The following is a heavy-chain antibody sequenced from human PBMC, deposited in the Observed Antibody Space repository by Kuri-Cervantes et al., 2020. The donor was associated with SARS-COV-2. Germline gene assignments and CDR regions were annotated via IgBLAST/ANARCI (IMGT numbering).Heavy chain of an antibody. CDR3: ARGPTVAASSSVFDP. V-gene: IGHV3-30-3*01. Sequence: GESLKISCAASGFTFSSYAMHWVRQAPGKGLEWVAVISYDGSNEYYADSVKGRFTISRDNSKNTLYLQMNSLRAEDTAVYYCARGPTVAASSSVFDPWGQGTLVTVSS. J-gene: IGHJ5*02. CDR1: GFTFSSYA. CDR2: ISYDGSNE. D-gene: IGHD6-6*01.